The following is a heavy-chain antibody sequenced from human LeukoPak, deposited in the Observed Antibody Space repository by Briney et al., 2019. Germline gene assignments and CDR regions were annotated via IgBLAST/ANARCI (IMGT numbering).Heavy chain of an antibody. CDR2: LFYSGST. V-gene: IGHV4-39*01. Sequence: SETLSLTCTVSGASISSKSYYWGWIRQPPGRGLEWIGSLFYSGSTYYNPSLKSRVTISVDTSKNQFSLKLSSVTAADTAVYYCARQLVCSSSSCLNWFDPWGQGTLVTVSS. CDR3: ARQLVCSSSSCLNWFDP. CDR1: GASISSKSYY. J-gene: IGHJ5*02. D-gene: IGHD2-2*01.